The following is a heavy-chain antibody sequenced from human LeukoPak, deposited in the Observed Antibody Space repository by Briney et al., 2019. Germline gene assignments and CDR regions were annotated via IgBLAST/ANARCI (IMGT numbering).Heavy chain of an antibody. J-gene: IGHJ4*02. D-gene: IGHD2-21*02. Sequence: GASVKVSCKASGYTFTGYYMHWVRQAPGQGLEWMGWINPNSGGTNYAQKFQGRVTMTRDTSISTAYMELSRLRSDDTAVYYCARDSRIVVVTAIHRAIDYWGQGTLVTVSS. CDR3: ARDSRIVVVTAIHRAIDY. CDR2: INPNSGGT. CDR1: GYTFTGYY. V-gene: IGHV1-2*02.